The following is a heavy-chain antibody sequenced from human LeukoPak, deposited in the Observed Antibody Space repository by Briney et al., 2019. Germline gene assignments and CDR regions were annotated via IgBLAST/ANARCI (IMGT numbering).Heavy chain of an antibody. D-gene: IGHD3-22*01. CDR3: ARGGVTMIVTGGDYYYYMDV. Sequence: PSETLSLTCTVSGGSITTDNYYWDWIRQSPGRGLEWIGSLYYGGSTYYNPSLKSRLTISVDTSKNQFSLQLRSVTAADTAVYYCARGGVTMIVTGGDYYYYMDVWGKGTTVTISS. V-gene: IGHV4-39*07. J-gene: IGHJ6*03. CDR2: LYYGGST. CDR1: GGSITTDNYY.